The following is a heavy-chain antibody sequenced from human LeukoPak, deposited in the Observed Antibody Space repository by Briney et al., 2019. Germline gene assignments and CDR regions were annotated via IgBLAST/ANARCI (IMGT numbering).Heavy chain of an antibody. D-gene: IGHD6-13*01. CDR1: GGSISSHY. CDR3: ARGVFRSSSWYSIHYYFDY. J-gene: IGHJ4*02. Sequence: PSETLSLTCTVSGGSISSHYRSWIRQPPGKGLEWIGYIYYSGSTNYNPSLKSRVTISVDTSKNQFSLKLSSVTAADTAVYYCARGVFRSSSWYSIHYYFDYWGQGTLVTVSS. V-gene: IGHV4-59*11. CDR2: IYYSGST.